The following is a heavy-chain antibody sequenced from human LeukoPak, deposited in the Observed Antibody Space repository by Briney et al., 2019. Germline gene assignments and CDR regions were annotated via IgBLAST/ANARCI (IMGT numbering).Heavy chain of an antibody. D-gene: IGHD5-18*01. CDR2: IYTSGST. J-gene: IGHJ4*02. V-gene: IGHV4-61*02. CDR3: ARAGYSYGYWIFDY. CDR1: GGSISSGSYY. Sequence: SQTLSLTCTVSGGSISSGSYYWSWIRQPAGKGLEWIGRIYTSGSTNYNPSLKSRVTISVDTSKNQFSLKLSPVTAADTAVYYCARAGYSYGYWIFDYWGQGTLVTVSS.